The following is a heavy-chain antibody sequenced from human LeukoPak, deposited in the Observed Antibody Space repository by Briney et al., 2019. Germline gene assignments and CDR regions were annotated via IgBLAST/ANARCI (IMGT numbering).Heavy chain of an antibody. CDR2: MYPCDSDT. Sequence: GESLKISCRGSGYSFSTYWVGWVRQMPGKGLDWMGIMYPCDSDTRYSPCFQGQFTISADKSISTAYLQWSSLKASDTAMYYRARRDGYNMGAFDIWGQGKMVSVSS. V-gene: IGHV5-51*01. D-gene: IGHD5-24*01. CDR1: GYSFSTYW. J-gene: IGHJ3*02. CDR3: ARRDGYNMGAFDI.